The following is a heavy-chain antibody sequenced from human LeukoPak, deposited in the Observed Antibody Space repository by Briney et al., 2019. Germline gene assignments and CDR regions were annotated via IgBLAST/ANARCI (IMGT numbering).Heavy chain of an antibody. CDR3: ARGLFGSGRYYFDF. V-gene: IGHV3-48*03. Sequence: GGSLRLSCAASGFTFSSYEMNWVRQAPGKGLEWVSYISSSGSTINYADSVKGRFTISRDNAKNSLYLQMNSLRAEDTAVYYCARGLFGSGRYYFDFWGQGTLVTVSS. D-gene: IGHD3-10*01. CDR1: GFTFSSYE. J-gene: IGHJ4*02. CDR2: ISSSGSTI.